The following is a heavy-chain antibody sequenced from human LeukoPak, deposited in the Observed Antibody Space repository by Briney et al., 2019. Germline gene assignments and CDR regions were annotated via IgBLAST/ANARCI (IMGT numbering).Heavy chain of an antibody. Sequence: SETLSLTCTVSGGSISSRSYYWSWLRQPPGKGLEWIGYVSYSGSINYNPSLKTLKSRVTMSVDTSKNQFSLKLSSVTASDTAVYYCARLQGRGDNYLDFWGQGALVTVSS. CDR3: ARLQGRGDNYLDF. V-gene: IGHV4-61*05. CDR2: VSYSGSI. D-gene: IGHD7-27*01. CDR1: GGSISSRSYY. J-gene: IGHJ4*02.